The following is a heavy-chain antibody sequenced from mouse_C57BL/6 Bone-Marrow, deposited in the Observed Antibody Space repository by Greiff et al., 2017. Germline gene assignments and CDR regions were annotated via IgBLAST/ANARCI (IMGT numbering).Heavy chain of an antibody. CDR3: ARESYYYGSSAFAY. CDR1: GFTFSSYA. V-gene: IGHV5-4*01. Sequence: EVQGVESGGGLVKPGGSLKLSCAASGFTFSSYAMSWVRQTPEKRLEWVATISDGGSYTYYPDNVKGRFTISRDNAKNNLYLQMSHLKSEDTAMYYCARESYYYGSSAFAYWGQGTLVTVSA. CDR2: ISDGGSYT. D-gene: IGHD1-1*01. J-gene: IGHJ3*01.